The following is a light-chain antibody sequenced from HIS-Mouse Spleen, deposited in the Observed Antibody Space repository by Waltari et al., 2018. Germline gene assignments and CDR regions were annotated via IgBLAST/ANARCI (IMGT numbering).Light chain of an antibody. Sequence: QSVLTQPPSASGTPGQRVTISSSGRSSNLGRTTLNWYQQLPGTAPKLLIYSNNQRPSGVPDRFSGSKSGTSASLAISGLQSEDEADYYCAAWDDSLNGYVFGTGTKVTVL. CDR3: AAWDDSLNGYV. CDR1: SSNLGRTT. CDR2: SNN. J-gene: IGLJ1*01. V-gene: IGLV1-44*01.